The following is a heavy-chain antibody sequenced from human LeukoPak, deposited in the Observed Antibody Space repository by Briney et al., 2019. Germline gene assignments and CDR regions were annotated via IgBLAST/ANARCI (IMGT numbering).Heavy chain of an antibody. CDR3: AKVICSSTSCPLDY. CDR2: ISWNSGSI. D-gene: IGHD2-2*01. J-gene: IGHJ4*02. CDR1: GFTFDDYA. V-gene: IGHV3-9*01. Sequence: PGGSLRLSCAASGFTFDDYAMHWVRQAPGKGLEWVSGISWNSGSIGYADSVKGRFTISRDNAKNSLYLQMNSLRAEDTALYYCAKVICSSTSCPLDYCGQGTLVTVSS.